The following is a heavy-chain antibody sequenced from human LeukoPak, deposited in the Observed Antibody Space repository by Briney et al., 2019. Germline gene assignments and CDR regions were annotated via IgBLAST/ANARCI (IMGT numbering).Heavy chain of an antibody. D-gene: IGHD3-3*01. CDR2: ISAYNGNT. CDR1: SYTFTNYA. J-gene: IGHJ5*02. V-gene: IGHV1-18*01. CDR3: ARGLEWLTRRHTWFDP. Sequence: GASVTVSCKASSYTFTNYAFTWVRQAPGQGLEWMGWISAYNGNTNYAQKLQGRVTVTTDTSTSTAYMELRSLRSDDTAVYYCARGLEWLTRRHTWFDPWGQGTLVTVSS.